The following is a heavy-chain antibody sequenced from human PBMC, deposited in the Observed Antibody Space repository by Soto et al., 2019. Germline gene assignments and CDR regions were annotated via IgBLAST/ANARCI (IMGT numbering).Heavy chain of an antibody. CDR3: ARRVSGCPPVGACYYYYGMDV. CDR2: TYYRSKWYN. J-gene: IGHJ6*02. V-gene: IGHV6-1*01. D-gene: IGHD6-19*01. Sequence: KQSQTLSLTCAISGDSVSSNSAAWNWIRQSPSRGLEWLGRTYYRSKWYNDYAVSVKSRITINPDTSKNQFSLQLNSVTPEDTAVYYCARRVSGCPPVGACYYYYGMDVWGQGTTVTVSS. CDR1: GDSVSSNSAA.